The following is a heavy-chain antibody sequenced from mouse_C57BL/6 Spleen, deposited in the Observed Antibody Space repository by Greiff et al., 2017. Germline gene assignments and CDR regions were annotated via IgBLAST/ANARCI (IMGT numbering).Heavy chain of an antibody. CDR2: IYPGDGDT. CDR1: GYAFSSSW. V-gene: IGHV1-82*01. J-gene: IGHJ3*01. D-gene: IGHD1-1*01. Sequence: QVQLQQSGPELVKPGASVKISCKASGYAFSSSWMNWVKQRPGKGLEWIGRIYPGDGDTNYHGKFKGKATLTADKSTSTADMHVSSLTSEYSAVSFCAGSGYYDPFAYWGQGTLVTVSA. CDR3: AGSGYYDPFAY.